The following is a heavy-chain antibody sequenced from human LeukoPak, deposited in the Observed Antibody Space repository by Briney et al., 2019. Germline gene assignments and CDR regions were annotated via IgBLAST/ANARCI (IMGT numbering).Heavy chain of an antibody. V-gene: IGHV3-30*03. CDR3: ARDGELLPYSIDY. Sequence: GGSLRLSCAASGFTFSSYGMHWVRQAPGKGLEWVAVISYDGSNKYYADSVKGRFTISRDNAKNSLYLQKNSLRAEDTAVYYCARDGELLPYSIDYWGQGTLVTVSS. J-gene: IGHJ4*02. D-gene: IGHD1-26*01. CDR2: ISYDGSNK. CDR1: GFTFSSYG.